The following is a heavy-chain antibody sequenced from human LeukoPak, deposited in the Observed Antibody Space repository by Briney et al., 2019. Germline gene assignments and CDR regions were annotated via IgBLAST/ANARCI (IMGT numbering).Heavy chain of an antibody. CDR3: TRGEEGYYFDV. CDR2: VSYDGSDQ. J-gene: IGHJ2*01. D-gene: IGHD2-15*01. V-gene: IGHV3-33*01. CDR1: GFTFSTYG. Sequence: PGKSLRLSCVASGFTFSTYGIHRVRQAPGKGLQWVAVVSYDGSDQYYAKSVKGRFTISRDNSRNTVYLQMSSLRVDDTAVYYCTRGEEGYYFDVWGRGTPVTVSS.